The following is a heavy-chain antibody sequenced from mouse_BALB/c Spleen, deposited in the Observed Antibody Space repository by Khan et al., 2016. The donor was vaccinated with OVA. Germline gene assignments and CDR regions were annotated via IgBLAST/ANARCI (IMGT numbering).Heavy chain of an antibody. V-gene: IGHV1-77*01. D-gene: IGHD1-2*01. CDR1: GYTFTDYY. Sequence: VQLQESGAELARPGASVKLSCKASGYTFTDYYINWVKQRPGQGLEWIGEISPGSGDPYYHERFKGKATLTADKSSSTAYMQLSSLTSEASAGDCVARRNYFGYTLAYWGQGTLVTGSA. CDR3: ARRNYFGYTLAY. J-gene: IGHJ3*01. CDR2: ISPGSGDP.